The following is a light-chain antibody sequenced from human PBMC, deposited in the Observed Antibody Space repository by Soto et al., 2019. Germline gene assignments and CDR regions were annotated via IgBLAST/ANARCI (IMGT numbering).Light chain of an antibody. CDR2: GAS. J-gene: IGKJ1*01. Sequence: EIVMTQSPATLSVSAGERATLSCSASHSVSSNLAWYQQKPGQAPRLLIYGASTRATGIPARFSGSGSGTEFTLTISSLQSEDFAVYYCQQYNNWPPWTFGQGTKVEIK. CDR3: QQYNNWPPWT. V-gene: IGKV3-15*01. CDR1: HSVSSN.